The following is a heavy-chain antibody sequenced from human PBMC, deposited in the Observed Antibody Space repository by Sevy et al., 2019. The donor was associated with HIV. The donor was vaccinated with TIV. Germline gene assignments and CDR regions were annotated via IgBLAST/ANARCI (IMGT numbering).Heavy chain of an antibody. J-gene: IGHJ6*02. V-gene: IGHV3-74*01. CDR1: GFTFSSYG. Sequence: GGSLRLSCAASGFTFSSYGMHWVRQAPGKGLVWVSRINSDGSSTSYADSLKGRFTISRDNAKNTLYLQMNSQRAEDTAVYYCARVLSRRYYDSSGYQVYYYYGMDVWGQGTTVTVSS. D-gene: IGHD3-22*01. CDR2: INSDGSST. CDR3: ARVLSRRYYDSSGYQVYYYYGMDV.